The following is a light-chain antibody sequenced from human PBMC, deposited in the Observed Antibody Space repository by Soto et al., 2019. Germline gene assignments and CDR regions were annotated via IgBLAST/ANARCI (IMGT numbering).Light chain of an antibody. V-gene: IGKV1-5*01. CDR2: YAT. J-gene: IGKJ2*01. Sequence: DIRMTQSPSTLSASVGDRVTITCRASQIMYTCLAWYQQKPGKDPKVLIYYATTLESGVPSRFSGSGSGTEFTLTISRLQPDDFATYYRQHYHGYFGQGTKLDI. CDR3: QHYHGY. CDR1: QIMYTC.